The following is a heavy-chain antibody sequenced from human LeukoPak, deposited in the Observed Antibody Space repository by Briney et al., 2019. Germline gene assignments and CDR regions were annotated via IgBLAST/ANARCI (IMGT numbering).Heavy chain of an antibody. J-gene: IGHJ4*02. CDR2: INHSGST. CDR3: ARERTLFPGDSSGYFDY. CDR1: GGSFSGYY. Sequence: PSETLSLTCAVYGGSFSGYYWSWIRQPPGKGLEWIGEINHSGSTNYNPSLESRVTISVDTSKNQFSLKLSSVTAADTAVYYCARERTLFPGDSSGYFDYWGQGILVTGSS. D-gene: IGHD3-22*01. V-gene: IGHV4-34*01.